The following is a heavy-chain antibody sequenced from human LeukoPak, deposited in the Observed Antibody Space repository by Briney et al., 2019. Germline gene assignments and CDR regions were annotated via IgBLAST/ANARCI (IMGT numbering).Heavy chain of an antibody. Sequence: GGSLRLSCAASGFSSNSNSMNWVRQAPGKGLEWVSAISASSTSIKYADSVKGRFTISRDNARSSVYLEMNSLRVDDTAVYYCAKVGTGNQYGSGDFDLWGQGSLVTVSS. CDR2: ISASSTSI. D-gene: IGHD3-10*01. CDR3: AKVGTGNQYGSGDFDL. V-gene: IGHV3-21*01. CDR1: GFSSNSNS. J-gene: IGHJ4*02.